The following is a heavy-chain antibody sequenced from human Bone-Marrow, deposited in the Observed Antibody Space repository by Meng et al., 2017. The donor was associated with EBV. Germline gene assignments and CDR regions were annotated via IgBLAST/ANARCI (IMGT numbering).Heavy chain of an antibody. Sequence: VQLGQVGAWGKKPGASGKVSGKASGYTFRSYAIHWVRQAPGQSLEWMGWIDVGNANTKYSQKFQDRVTITRETFASTVYMELSRLTSEDTAVYYCARRYYDVTGYYYFDFWGQGTLVTVSS. CDR2: IDVGNANT. V-gene: IGHV1-3*01. CDR1: GYTFRSYA. D-gene: IGHD3-22*01. CDR3: ARRYYDVTGYYYFDF. J-gene: IGHJ4*02.